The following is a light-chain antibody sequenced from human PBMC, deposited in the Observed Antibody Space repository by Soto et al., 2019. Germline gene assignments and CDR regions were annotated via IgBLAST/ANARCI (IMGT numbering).Light chain of an antibody. J-gene: IGKJ1*01. V-gene: IGKV1-5*03. CDR3: QHYNGHPWT. CDR1: QSIRSW. CDR2: KTS. Sequence: IETTRSPSTLPASVGDIVTVTCRASQSIRSWFAWYQEKPGKATKLLIYKTSLLENGVPSRFSGSGSGTEFTLTISSLETDDFGTYCCQHYNGHPWTFSQVTKVYIK.